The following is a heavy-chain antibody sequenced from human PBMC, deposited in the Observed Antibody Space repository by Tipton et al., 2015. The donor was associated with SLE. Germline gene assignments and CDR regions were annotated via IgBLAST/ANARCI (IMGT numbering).Heavy chain of an antibody. CDR2: IFPSGNT. CDR1: GGSMSGYH. V-gene: IGHV4-59*08. Sequence: TLSLTGTVSGGSMSGYHWSWIRQTPGKGLEWIGNIFPSGNTDHNPSLKSRTTISADTSKNQFSLNLSSVTAADTAVYYCARHHYDTRGYPYNAMDVWGQGTAVSVS. J-gene: IGHJ6*02. D-gene: IGHD3-22*01. CDR3: ARHHYDTRGYPYNAMDV.